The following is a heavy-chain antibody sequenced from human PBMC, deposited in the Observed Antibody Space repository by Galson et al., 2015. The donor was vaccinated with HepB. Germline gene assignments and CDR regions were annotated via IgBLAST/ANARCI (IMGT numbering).Heavy chain of an antibody. J-gene: IGHJ6*02. CDR3: ARGQGDYGALGPTGHYYGMDV. D-gene: IGHD4-17*01. CDR2: ISSSSSYI. Sequence: SLRLSCAASGYTFSSYSMNWVRQAPGKGLEWVSSISSSSSYIYYADSVKGRFTISRDNAKNSLYLQMNSLRAEDTAVYYCARGQGDYGALGPTGHYYGMDVWGQGTTVTVSS. CDR1: GYTFSSYS. V-gene: IGHV3-21*01.